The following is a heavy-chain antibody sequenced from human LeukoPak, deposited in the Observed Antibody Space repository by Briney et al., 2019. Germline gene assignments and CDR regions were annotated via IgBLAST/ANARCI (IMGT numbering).Heavy chain of an antibody. J-gene: IGHJ3*02. Sequence: SETLYLTCSVSGGSISSGAYYWAWIRQPPGKGLEWSGSIYYSGNTYYNPSLKSRLTISLDMSKNQFSLKLSSVTAADTGVYYCTTALNFDILTGLYQPIAAFDIWGQGTLVTVSS. D-gene: IGHD3-9*01. CDR2: IYYSGNT. CDR1: GGSISSGAYY. V-gene: IGHV4-39*07. CDR3: TTALNFDILTGLYQPIAAFDI.